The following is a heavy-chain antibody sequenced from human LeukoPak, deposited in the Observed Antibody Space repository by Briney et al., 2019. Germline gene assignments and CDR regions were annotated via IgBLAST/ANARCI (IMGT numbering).Heavy chain of an antibody. CDR2: IEYDGST. CDR1: GGSFSAYY. D-gene: IGHD6-25*01. J-gene: IGHJ4*02. V-gene: IGHV4-34*01. CDR3: ARHTWQRLPFDD. Sequence: PSETLSLTCAVYGGSFSAYYWTWIRQSPGKGLEWIGEIEYDGSTTYNPSLESRVTMSVDTSTYQISLEMTYVTAADTAIYYCARHTWQRLPFDDWGQGTQVTISS.